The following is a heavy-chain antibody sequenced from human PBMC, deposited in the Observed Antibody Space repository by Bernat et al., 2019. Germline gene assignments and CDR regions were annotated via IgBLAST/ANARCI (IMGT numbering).Heavy chain of an antibody. J-gene: IGHJ4*02. CDR1: GFTVSSNY. Sequence: EVQLVETGGGLIQPGGSLRLSCAASGFTVSSNYMSWVRQAPGKGLEWVSVISGSGGSTYYADSVKGRFTISRDNSKNTLYLQMNSLRAEDTAVYYCAKSNPGGVWGSHDYWGQGTLVTVSS. V-gene: IGHV3-53*02. D-gene: IGHD3-16*01. CDR3: AKSNPGGVWGSHDY. CDR2: ISGSGGST.